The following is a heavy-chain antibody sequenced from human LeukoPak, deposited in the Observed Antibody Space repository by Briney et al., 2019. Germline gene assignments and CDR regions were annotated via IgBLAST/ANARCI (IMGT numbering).Heavy chain of an antibody. CDR3: AKLDWGGSRCGYFDS. Sequence: GGSLRLSCTASGFTFSDYSMNWVRQAPGKGLEWVSNISRGSRTIYYSDSVKGRFTISRDNSKNTLYLQMNSLRADDTAVYYCAKLDWGGSRCGYFDSWGQGTLVTVSS. CDR1: GFTFSDYS. J-gene: IGHJ4*02. D-gene: IGHD2-21*01. V-gene: IGHV3-48*01. CDR2: ISRGSRTI.